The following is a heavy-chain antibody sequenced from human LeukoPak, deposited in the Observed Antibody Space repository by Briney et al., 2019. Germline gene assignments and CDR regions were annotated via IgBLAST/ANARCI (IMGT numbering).Heavy chain of an antibody. J-gene: IGHJ4*02. CDR1: GFTFNNYV. Sequence: GGSLRLSCAASGFTFNNYVMHWVRQAPGKGLEHVSIISSNGDGTYYASSVEGRFAISRDNSKNTLYLQLGSLRPDDMAVYYCVRSRSGCNVLDFWGQGTLVTV. V-gene: IGHV3-64*01. CDR2: ISSNGDGT. CDR3: VRSRSGCNVLDF. D-gene: IGHD6-19*01.